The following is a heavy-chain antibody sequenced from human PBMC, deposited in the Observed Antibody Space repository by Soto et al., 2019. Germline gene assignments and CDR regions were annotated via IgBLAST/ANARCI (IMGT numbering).Heavy chain of an antibody. CDR1: GGSFSGYY. V-gene: IGHV4-34*01. J-gene: IGHJ5*02. CDR3: ARGRGYCSGGSCSVNWFDP. D-gene: IGHD2-15*01. CDR2: INHSAST. Sequence: SETLSLTCAVYGGSFSGYYWSWIRQPPGKGLEWIGEINHSASTNYNPSLKSRVTISVDTSKNQFSLKLSSVTAADTAVYYCARGRGYCSGGSCSVNWFDPWGQGTLVTVSS.